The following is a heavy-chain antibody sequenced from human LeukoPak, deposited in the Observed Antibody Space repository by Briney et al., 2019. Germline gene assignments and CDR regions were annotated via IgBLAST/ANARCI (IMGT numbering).Heavy chain of an antibody. CDR1: GGSISSSSYY. CDR3: ARGHHKSSSWNNWFDP. CDR2: IYYSGST. J-gene: IGHJ5*02. D-gene: IGHD6-13*01. Sequence: SETLSLTCTVSGGSISSSSYYWGWIRQPPGKGLEWIGYIYYSGSTNYNPSLKSRVTISVHTSKNQFSLNLISVTAADTAVYYCARGHHKSSSWNNWFDPWGQGTLVTVSS. V-gene: IGHV4-61*05.